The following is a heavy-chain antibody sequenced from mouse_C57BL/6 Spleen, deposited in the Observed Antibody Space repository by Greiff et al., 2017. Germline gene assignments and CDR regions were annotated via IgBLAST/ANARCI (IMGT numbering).Heavy chain of an antibody. V-gene: IGHV1-80*01. CDR1: GYAFSSYW. CDR2: IYPGDGDT. CDR3: AREDYYGSSSWYFDV. J-gene: IGHJ1*03. D-gene: IGHD1-1*01. Sequence: QVQLKQSGAELVKPGASVKISCKASGYAFSSYWMNWVKQRPGKGLEWIGQIYPGDGDTNYNGKFKGKATLTADKSSSTAYMQLSSLTSEDSAVYFCAREDYYGSSSWYFDVWGTGTTVTVSS.